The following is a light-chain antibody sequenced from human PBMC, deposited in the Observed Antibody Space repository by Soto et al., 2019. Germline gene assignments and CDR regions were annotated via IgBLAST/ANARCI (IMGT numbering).Light chain of an antibody. V-gene: IGKV2-30*02. CDR2: KVS. J-gene: IGKJ5*01. CDR3: MPGKHWPIT. CDR1: QSLVHSDGIAY. Sequence: DVVMTQSPLSLPVTLGQPASISCRSNQSLVHSDGIAYFSCFQQRPGRSPRRLIYKVSNRDSGVPARFSGSGSGTDFAQKISRVEAEDVGVYYCMPGKHWPITFGQGTRLEIK.